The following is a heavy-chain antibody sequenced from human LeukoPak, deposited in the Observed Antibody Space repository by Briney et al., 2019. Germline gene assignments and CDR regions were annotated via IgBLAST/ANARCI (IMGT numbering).Heavy chain of an antibody. Sequence: PGGSLRLSCVASGFPFSSYWMTWVRQAPGKGLEWVSSISSSSSYIYYADSVKGRFTISRDNAKNSLYLQMNSLRAEDTAVYYCARGEDGYNFPFDYWGQGTLVTVSS. D-gene: IGHD5-24*01. CDR3: ARGEDGYNFPFDY. CDR1: GFPFSSYW. J-gene: IGHJ4*02. CDR2: ISSSSSYI. V-gene: IGHV3-21*01.